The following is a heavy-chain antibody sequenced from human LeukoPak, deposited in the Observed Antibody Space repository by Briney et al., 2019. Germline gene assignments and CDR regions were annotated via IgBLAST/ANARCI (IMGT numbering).Heavy chain of an antibody. V-gene: IGHV4-61*01. Sequence: SETLSLTCTVSGCSVSSGSYYWIWIRQPPGKGLEWIGYIYYRGSTNYNPSLKSRVTISVDTSKNQFSLKLISVTAEDTAVYYCVRAYAYWGQGTLGTVPS. J-gene: IGHJ4*02. CDR3: VRAYAY. D-gene: IGHD2-2*01. CDR1: GCSVSSGSYY. CDR2: IYYRGST.